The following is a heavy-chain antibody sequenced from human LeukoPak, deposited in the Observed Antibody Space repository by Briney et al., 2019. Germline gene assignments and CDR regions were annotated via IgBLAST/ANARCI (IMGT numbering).Heavy chain of an antibody. CDR2: ISGSGGST. CDR3: AKALENCGGDCAQYYFDY. CDR1: GFTFSGGYG. J-gene: IGHJ4*02. D-gene: IGHD2-21*02. Sequence: GGSLRLSCAASGFTFSGGYGMSWVRQAPGKGLEWVSGISGSGGSTYYADSVRGRFTISRDNSKNTLFLQMSRLRAEDAAVYYCAKALENCGGDCAQYYFDYWGQGTLVTVSS. V-gene: IGHV3-23*01.